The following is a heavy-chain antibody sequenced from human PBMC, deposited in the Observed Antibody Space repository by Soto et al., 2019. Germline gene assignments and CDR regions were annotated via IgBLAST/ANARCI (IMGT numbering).Heavy chain of an antibody. D-gene: IGHD5-18*01. CDR2: IHGDGGKI. V-gene: IGHV3-7*01. CDR3: ASDFYGGYTYGPGDY. CDR1: GFMFSAYW. J-gene: IGHJ4*02. Sequence: GGSLRLSCAASGFMFSAYWMSWVRQAPGKGLEWVANIHGDGGKIYYVDSVKGRFTISRDNAKRSLYLQMNSLRAEDTAVYYLASDFYGGYTYGPGDYWGEGALVTVSS.